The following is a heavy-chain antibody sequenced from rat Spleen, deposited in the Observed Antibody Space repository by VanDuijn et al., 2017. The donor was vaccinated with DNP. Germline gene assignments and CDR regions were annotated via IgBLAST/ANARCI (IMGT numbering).Heavy chain of an antibody. CDR1: GFTFRSAW. V-gene: IGHV6-6*01. CDR3: IPGVSGYSA. J-gene: IGHJ2*01. D-gene: IGHD1-11*01. Sequence: EVQVLESGGGLVQPGNSLKLSCATSGFTFRSAWMSWYRQFPEKRLEWVARIKAKSNNYATEYIESVKGRFIISRDDSKSSIYLQRNNLKAEDPAIYCCIPGVSGYSAWGQGVMVTVSS. CDR2: IKAKSNNYAT.